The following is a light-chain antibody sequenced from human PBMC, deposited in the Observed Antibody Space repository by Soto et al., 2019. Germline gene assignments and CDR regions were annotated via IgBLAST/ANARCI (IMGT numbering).Light chain of an antibody. Sequence: QSALTQPPSASGSPGQSVTISCTGTSSDVGSYNYVSWYQQHPGKAPKLMISEVSKRPSGVPDRFSGSKSGNTASLTVSGLQAEDEADYYCSSYADSIVLFGGGTKLTVL. V-gene: IGLV2-8*01. CDR3: SSYADSIVL. CDR2: EVS. J-gene: IGLJ2*01. CDR1: SSDVGSYNY.